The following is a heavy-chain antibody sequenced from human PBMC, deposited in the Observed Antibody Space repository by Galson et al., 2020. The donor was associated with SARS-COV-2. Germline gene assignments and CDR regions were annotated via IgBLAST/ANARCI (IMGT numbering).Heavy chain of an antibody. CDR1: GFSLSTSGMR. V-gene: IGHV2-70*04. CDR3: ARGVYDILTGYYRPFDY. D-gene: IGHD3-9*01. Sequence: LVKPTQTLTLTCTFSGFSLSTSGMRVSWIRQPPGKALEWLARIDWDDDKFYSTSLKTRLTISKDTSKNQVVLTMTNMDPVDTATYYCARGVYDILTGYYRPFDYWGQGTLVTVSS. CDR2: IDWDDDK. J-gene: IGHJ4*02.